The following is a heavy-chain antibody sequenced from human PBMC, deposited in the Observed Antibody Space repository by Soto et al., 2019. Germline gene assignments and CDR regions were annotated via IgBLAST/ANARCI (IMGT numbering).Heavy chain of an antibody. CDR2: ISAYNGNT. Sequence: ASVKVSCKASGYTFTSYGISWVRQAPGQGLEWMGWISAYNGNTNYAQKLQGRVTMTTDISTSTAYMELRSLRSDDTAVYYCATDPNFYDDSAYYSSRWFDSWGQGTVVTVSS. J-gene: IGHJ5*01. D-gene: IGHD4-4*01. CDR1: GYTFTSYG. CDR3: ATDPNFYDDSAYYSSRWFDS. V-gene: IGHV1-18*01.